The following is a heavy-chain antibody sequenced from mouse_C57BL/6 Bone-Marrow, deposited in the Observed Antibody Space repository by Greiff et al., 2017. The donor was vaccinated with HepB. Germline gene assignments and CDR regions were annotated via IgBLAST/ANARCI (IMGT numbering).Heavy chain of an antibody. CDR1: GYTFTNYW. Sequence: QVQLKESGAELVRPGTSVKMSCKASGYTFTNYWIGWAKQRPGHGLEWIGDIYPGGGYTNYNEKFKGKATLTADKSSSTAYMQFSSLTSEDSAIYYCARSRDWYFDVWGTGTTVTVSS. CDR3: ARSRDWYFDV. V-gene: IGHV1-63*01. CDR2: IYPGGGYT. J-gene: IGHJ1*03.